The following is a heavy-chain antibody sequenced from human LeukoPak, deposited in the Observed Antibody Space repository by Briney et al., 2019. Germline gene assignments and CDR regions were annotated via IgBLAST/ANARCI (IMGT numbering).Heavy chain of an antibody. CDR2: ISGSGGST. D-gene: IGHD3-3*01. CDR3: AKLNDFWSGYPSS. Sequence: PGGSLRLSCAASGFTFSSYAMSWARQAPGKGLEWVSAISGSGGSTYYADSVKGRFTISRDNSKNTLYLQMNSLRAEDTAVYYCAKLNDFWSGYPSSWGQGTLVTVSS. CDR1: GFTFSSYA. V-gene: IGHV3-23*01. J-gene: IGHJ4*02.